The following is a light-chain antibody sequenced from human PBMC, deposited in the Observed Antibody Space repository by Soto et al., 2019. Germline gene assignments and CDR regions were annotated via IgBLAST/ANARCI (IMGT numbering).Light chain of an antibody. Sequence: QPVLTQPPSASGTPGQRVTISCSGSSSNIGSNTVNWYQQLPGTAPKLLIYSNNQRPSGVPDRFSGSKSGTSASLAISGLQSEDEADYYCAAWDDSLNFVFGGGTKLTVL. V-gene: IGLV1-44*01. J-gene: IGLJ3*02. CDR1: SSNIGSNT. CDR3: AAWDDSLNFV. CDR2: SNN.